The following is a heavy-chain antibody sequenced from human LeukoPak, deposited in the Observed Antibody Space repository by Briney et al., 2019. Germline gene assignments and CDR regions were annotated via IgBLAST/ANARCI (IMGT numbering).Heavy chain of an antibody. D-gene: IGHD3-22*01. Sequence: PGGSLRLSCAASGFTFSSYAMHWVRQAPGKGLEWVAVISYDGSNKYYADSVKGRFTISRDNSKNTLYLQMNSLRAEDTAVYYCAKVESSYHYDSSGYYFDYWGQGTLVTVSS. CDR1: GFTFSSYA. CDR3: AKVESSYHYDSSGYYFDY. CDR2: ISYDGSNK. V-gene: IGHV3-30*04. J-gene: IGHJ4*02.